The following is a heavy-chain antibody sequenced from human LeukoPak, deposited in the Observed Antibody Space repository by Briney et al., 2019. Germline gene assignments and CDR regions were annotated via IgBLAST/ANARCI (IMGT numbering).Heavy chain of an antibody. J-gene: IGHJ4*02. CDR3: ARLLFGVVPSGY. Sequence: SETLSPTCTVSGGSISSYYWSWIRQPPGKGLEWIGYIYYSGSTNYNPSLKSRVTISVDTPKNQFSLKLSSVTAADTAVYYCARLLFGVVPSGYWGQGTLVTVSS. CDR2: IYYSGST. V-gene: IGHV4-59*08. CDR1: GGSISSYY. D-gene: IGHD3-3*01.